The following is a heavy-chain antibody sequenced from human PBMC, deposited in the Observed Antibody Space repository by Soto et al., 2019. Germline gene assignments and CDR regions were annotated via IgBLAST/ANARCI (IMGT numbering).Heavy chain of an antibody. J-gene: IGHJ6*02. Sequence: ASMNGSCKASGDTFTGYYMHWVRQAPGQGLDWMGWINPNSSGTNYAQKFQGWVTMTRDTSIGTAYMEVSRLRSDDTAVYYCARVGGDYDYYYYGMDVWGQGTTVTVSS. D-gene: IGHD4-17*01. V-gene: IGHV1-2*04. CDR1: GDTFTGYY. CDR3: ARVGGDYDYYYYGMDV. CDR2: INPNSSGT.